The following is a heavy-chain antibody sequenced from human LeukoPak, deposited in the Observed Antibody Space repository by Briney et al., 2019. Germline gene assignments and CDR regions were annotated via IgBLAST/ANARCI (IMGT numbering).Heavy chain of an antibody. V-gene: IGHV4-38-2*01. CDR2: IYHSGST. J-gene: IGHJ4*02. CDR3: ARVSMVRGVILDY. CDR1: GYSISSGYY. D-gene: IGHD3-10*01. Sequence: SETLSLTCAVSGYSISSGYYWGWIRQPPGQGLAWIGSIYHSGSTYYNPSLKSRVTISVDTSKNQFSLKLSSVTAADTAVYYCARVSMVRGVILDYWGQGTLVTVSS.